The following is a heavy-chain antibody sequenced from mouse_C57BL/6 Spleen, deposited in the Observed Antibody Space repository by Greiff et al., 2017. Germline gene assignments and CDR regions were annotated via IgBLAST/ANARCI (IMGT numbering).Heavy chain of an antibody. CDR3: ERRLGRMYFDV. D-gene: IGHD4-1*01. Sequence: VQLKESGPELVKPGASVKISCKASGYSFTGYYMNWVKQSPEKSLEWIGEINPSTGGTTYNQKFKAKATLTVDKSSSPAYMQLKSLTSEDSAVYYCERRLGRMYFDVWGTGTTVTVSS. CDR1: GYSFTGYY. J-gene: IGHJ1*03. V-gene: IGHV1-42*01. CDR2: INPSTGGT.